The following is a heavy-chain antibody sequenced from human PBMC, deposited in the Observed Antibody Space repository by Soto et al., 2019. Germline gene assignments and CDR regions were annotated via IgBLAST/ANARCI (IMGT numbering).Heavy chain of an antibody. CDR2: IYHSGST. J-gene: IGHJ4*02. V-gene: IGHV4-30-2*01. CDR1: GGSISSGGYS. D-gene: IGHD6-13*01. Sequence: SETLSLTCAVSGGSISSGGYSWSWIRQPPGKGLEWIGYIYHSGSTYYNPSLKSRVTISVDRSKNQFSLKLSPVTAADTAVYYCASSHAGAHITAAVHWGQGTLVTVSS. CDR3: ASSHAGAHITAAVH.